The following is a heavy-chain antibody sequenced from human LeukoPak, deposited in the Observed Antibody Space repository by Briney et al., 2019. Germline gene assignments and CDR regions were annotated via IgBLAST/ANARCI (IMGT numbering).Heavy chain of an antibody. J-gene: IGHJ4*02. CDR3: AEGAVDY. D-gene: IGHD6-19*01. CDR2: ISCSGGST. V-gene: IGHV3-23*01. Sequence: KGLECVSAISCSGGSTYYADSVKGRFTISRDNSKNTLYLQMNSLRAEDTAVYYCAEGAVDYWGQGTLVTVSS.